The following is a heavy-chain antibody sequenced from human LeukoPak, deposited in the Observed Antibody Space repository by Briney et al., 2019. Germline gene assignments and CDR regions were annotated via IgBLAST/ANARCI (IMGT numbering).Heavy chain of an antibody. Sequence: GESLKISCKGSGYSFTSYWIGWVRQMPGEGLEWMGIIYPGDSDTRYSPSFQGQVTISADKSISTAYLQWSSLKASDTAMYYCARRYNWNDPGFDPWGQGTLVTVSS. CDR3: ARRYNWNDPGFDP. CDR2: IYPGDSDT. V-gene: IGHV5-51*01. D-gene: IGHD1-1*01. J-gene: IGHJ5*02. CDR1: GYSFTSYW.